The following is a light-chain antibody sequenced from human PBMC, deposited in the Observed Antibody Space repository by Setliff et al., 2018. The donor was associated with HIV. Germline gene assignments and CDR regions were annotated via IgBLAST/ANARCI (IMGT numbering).Light chain of an antibody. CDR3: CSFANSYV. V-gene: IGLV2-23*02. Sequence: QSVLTQPASVSGSPGQSIAISCTGTIGNYDIVSWYQHHPGKAPKLMIYEVNKRPSGVSDRFSGSKSGNTAALTISGLQPEDEADYYCCSFANSYVFGTGTKATVL. J-gene: IGLJ1*01. CDR2: EVN. CDR1: IGNYDI.